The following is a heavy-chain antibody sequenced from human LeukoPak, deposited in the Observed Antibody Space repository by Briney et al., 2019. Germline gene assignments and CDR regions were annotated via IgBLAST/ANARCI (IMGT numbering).Heavy chain of an antibody. V-gene: IGHV3-23*01. Sequence: GGSLRLSCAASGFTFSSYAMSWVRQAPGKGLEWVSAISGSGGSTYYADFVKGRFTISRDNSKNTLYLQMNSLRAEDTAVYYCATLVVAADTFDYWGQGTLVTVSS. J-gene: IGHJ4*02. CDR2: ISGSGGST. CDR3: ATLVVAADTFDY. CDR1: GFTFSSYA. D-gene: IGHD2-15*01.